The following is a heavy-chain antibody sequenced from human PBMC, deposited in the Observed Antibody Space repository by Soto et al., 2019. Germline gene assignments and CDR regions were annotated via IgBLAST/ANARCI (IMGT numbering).Heavy chain of an antibody. J-gene: IGHJ4*02. V-gene: IGHV1-46*01. CDR3: ARGDRDGSSWYKVGDYYFDY. D-gene: IGHD6-13*01. CDR1: GYTFTSYY. CDR2: INPSGGST. Sequence: QVQLVQSGAEVKKPGASVKVSCKASGYTFTSYYMHWVRQAPGQGLEWMGIINPSGGSTSYAQKCQCRGTMTRDTSTSTDYIVLSSLRSEDTAVYYCARGDRDGSSWYKVGDYYFDYWGQGTLVTVSS.